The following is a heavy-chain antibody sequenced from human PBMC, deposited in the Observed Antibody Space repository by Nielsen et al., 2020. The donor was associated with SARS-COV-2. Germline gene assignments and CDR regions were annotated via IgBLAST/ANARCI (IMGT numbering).Heavy chain of an antibody. CDR1: AFKFTSYT. CDR3: ARDQDGGAATSNWYFDL. Sequence: GGSLRLSCAASAFKFTSYTMNWVRQAPGKGLEWVASITMSGSYMYYADSVRGRFTVSRDNAANSLYLQMNNLRDEDTAKYYCARDQDGGAATSNWYFDLWGRGTLVIVSS. CDR2: ITMSGSYM. D-gene: IGHD6-25*01. V-gene: IGHV3-21*06. J-gene: IGHJ2*01.